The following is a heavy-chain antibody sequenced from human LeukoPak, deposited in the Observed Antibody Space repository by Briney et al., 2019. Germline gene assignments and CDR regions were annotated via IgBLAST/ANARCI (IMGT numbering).Heavy chain of an antibody. J-gene: IGHJ4*02. CDR1: GYSFRNYG. D-gene: IGHD6-13*01. CDR3: ARLIRAAALIDY. Sequence: TSVKVSCKASGYSFRNYGLTWVRQVPGQGLEWMGWISGDNRDTDSAEKFQGRLTMTTYTSTSTAYMDLRSLRSDDTGIYYCARLIRAAALIDYWGQGTLVTVSS. V-gene: IGHV1-18*01. CDR2: ISGDNRDT.